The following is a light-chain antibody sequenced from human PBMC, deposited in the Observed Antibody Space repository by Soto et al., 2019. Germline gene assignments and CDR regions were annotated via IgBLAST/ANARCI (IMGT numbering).Light chain of an antibody. Sequence: QSALTQPASVSGSHGQSITISCTGTSIDVWRYDVVSWYQQHPGKAPQLIIYEVAQRPSVVSDRFSGAKSGSTASLTISGHQAEDEAHYFCFAYAGSTTVWVFGGGTQLTVL. CDR3: FAYAGSTTVWV. CDR2: EVA. CDR1: SIDVWRYDV. J-gene: IGLJ3*02. V-gene: IGLV2-23*02.